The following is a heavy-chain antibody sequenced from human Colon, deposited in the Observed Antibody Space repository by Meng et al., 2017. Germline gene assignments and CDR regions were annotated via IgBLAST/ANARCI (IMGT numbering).Heavy chain of an antibody. V-gene: IGHV7-4-1*02. CDR1: GYIFTNYA. CDR3: ARVRCTSARCYGLYGMDV. D-gene: IGHD2-2*01. Sequence: ASVKVSCKASGYIFTNYAMNWVRQAPGQGLEWMGWINTYSGNPTYAQVFTGRFVLSLDTSVSTAYLQISGLKSEDTAMYYCARVRCTSARCYGLYGMDVWGQGITVTVSS. J-gene: IGHJ6*02. CDR2: INTYSGNP.